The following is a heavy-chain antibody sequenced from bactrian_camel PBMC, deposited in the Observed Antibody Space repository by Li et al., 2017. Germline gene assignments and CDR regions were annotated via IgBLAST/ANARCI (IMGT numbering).Heavy chain of an antibody. Sequence: HVQLVESGGGSVQAGGSLTLSCQASGYTYSSYCMGWFRQAPGKEREGVAAIDSDGSTSYADSVKGRFTISKDDAKNTLYLQMNSLKPEDSAMYYCATDPLSPCYDVGRLDFRYWGQGTQVTVS. D-gene: IGHD3*01. CDR3: ATDPLSPCYDVGRLDFRY. CDR1: GYTYSSYC. V-gene: IGHV3S57*01. J-gene: IGHJ6*01. CDR2: IDSDGST.